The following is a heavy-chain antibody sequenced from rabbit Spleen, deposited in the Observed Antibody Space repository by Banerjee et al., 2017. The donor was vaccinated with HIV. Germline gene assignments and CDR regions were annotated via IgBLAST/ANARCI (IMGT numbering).Heavy chain of an antibody. CDR1: GFDLSTYY. Sequence: QSLEESGGDLVKPGASLTLTCTASGFDLSTYYMCWVRQAPGKGLEWIACIYTSSGSTWYAYWAKGRFPISKASSTTVTLQMTSLTAADTATYFCGKDLRYSSSLSNPYGMDLWGPGTLVTVS. J-gene: IGHJ6*01. CDR2: IYTSSGST. D-gene: IGHD1-1*01. V-gene: IGHV1S40*01. CDR3: GKDLRYSSSLSNPYGMDL.